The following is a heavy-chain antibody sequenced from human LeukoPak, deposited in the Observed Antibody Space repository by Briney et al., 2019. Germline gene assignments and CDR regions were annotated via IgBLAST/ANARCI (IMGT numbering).Heavy chain of an antibody. D-gene: IGHD5-24*01. V-gene: IGHV4-39*01. CDR2: ISYSGST. J-gene: IGHJ5*02. CDR3: VRQVGDGYNLGWFDP. CDR1: SGAISSSSYY. Sequence: PSGTLSLTCTVSSGAISSSSYYWGWIRQPPGKGLEWTGSISYSGSTDYNPSLKSRVTISVDTSKNQFSLRLSSVTAADTAVYYCVRQVGDGYNLGWFDPWGQGTLVTVSS.